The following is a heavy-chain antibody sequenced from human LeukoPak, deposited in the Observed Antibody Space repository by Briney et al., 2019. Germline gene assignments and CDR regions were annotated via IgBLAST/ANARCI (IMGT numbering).Heavy chain of an antibody. Sequence: PGRSLRLSCAAFGFTFSSYGMHWVRQAPGKGLEWVAVIWYDGSNKYYADSVKGRFTISRDNSKNTLYLQMNSLRAEDTAVYYCARYDILTGYDYWGQGTLVTVSS. J-gene: IGHJ4*02. CDR3: ARYDILTGYDY. V-gene: IGHV3-33*01. CDR1: GFTFSSYG. D-gene: IGHD3-9*01. CDR2: IWYDGSNK.